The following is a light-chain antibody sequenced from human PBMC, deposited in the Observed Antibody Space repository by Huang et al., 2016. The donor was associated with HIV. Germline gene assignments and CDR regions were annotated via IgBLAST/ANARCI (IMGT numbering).Light chain of an antibody. CDR3: QQAASFPQLT. CDR1: QGIGDW. CDR2: VAS. V-gene: IGKV1-12*01. J-gene: IGKJ4*01. Sequence: IQMTQSPSSVSASVGDRVTITCRASQGIGDWVAWYQQKPGRAPKLLIYVASSLQNGVPSRFSGSGSETHFTLTIRSLQPEDCASYYCQQAASFPQLTFGGGTRVEIK.